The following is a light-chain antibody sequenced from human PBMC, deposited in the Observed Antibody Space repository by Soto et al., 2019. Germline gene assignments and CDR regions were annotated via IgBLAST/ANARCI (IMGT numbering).Light chain of an antibody. CDR1: QNIERW. Sequence: DVQMPKSHSTLSASVGDRVTITCRASQNIERWLAWYQQKPGKAPKLLLYDVSSLESGVPSRFSGSGFGTEFILTINGLQPEDFATYFCQQYKSDPWTFGQGTKVDI. J-gene: IGKJ1*01. CDR2: DVS. CDR3: QQYKSDPWT. V-gene: IGKV1-5*01.